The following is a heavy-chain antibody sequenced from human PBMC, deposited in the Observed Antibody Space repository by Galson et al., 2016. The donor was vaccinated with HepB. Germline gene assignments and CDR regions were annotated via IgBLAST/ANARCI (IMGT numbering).Heavy chain of an antibody. CDR3: ARHSAGYYNIFTGCYRGAFDI. CDR1: EYNSTSYW. Sequence: QSGAEVKKPGESLRISCKGSEYNSTSYWISWVRQMPGKGLEWMGRIDPSDSYSNYSPSFQGLVTVSADKSITTAYLQWSSLKASDTAMYYCARHSAGYYNIFTGCYRGAFDIWGQGTMVTVSS. D-gene: IGHD3-9*01. V-gene: IGHV5-10-1*01. CDR2: IDPSDSYS. J-gene: IGHJ3*02.